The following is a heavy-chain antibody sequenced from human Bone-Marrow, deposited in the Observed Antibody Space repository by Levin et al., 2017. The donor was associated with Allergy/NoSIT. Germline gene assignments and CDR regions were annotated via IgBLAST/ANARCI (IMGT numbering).Heavy chain of an antibody. Sequence: GESLKISCAASGLTFSTYGFHWVRQAPGKGLEWVGVISNEGQSKYYGVSVKGRFTISRENSKNALYLQMNNLRPDDTAVYYCAKARRGTTDYHFGMDVWGQGTTVIVSS. CDR3: AKARRGTTDYHFGMDV. CDR1: GLTFSTYG. CDR2: ISNEGQSK. D-gene: IGHD1-7*01. J-gene: IGHJ6*02. V-gene: IGHV3-30*18.